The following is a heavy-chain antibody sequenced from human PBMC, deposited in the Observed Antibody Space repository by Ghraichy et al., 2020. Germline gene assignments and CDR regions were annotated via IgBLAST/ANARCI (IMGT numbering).Heavy chain of an antibody. J-gene: IGHJ4*02. CDR2: INHSGST. D-gene: IGHD5/OR15-5a*01. Sequence: SETLSLTCAVYGGSFSGYYWSWIRQPPGKGLEWIGEINHSGSTNYNPSLKSRVTISVDTSKNQFSLKLSSVTAADTAVYYCARTLRRYFDYWGQGTLVTVSS. CDR1: GGSFSGYY. V-gene: IGHV4-34*01. CDR3: ARTLRRYFDY.